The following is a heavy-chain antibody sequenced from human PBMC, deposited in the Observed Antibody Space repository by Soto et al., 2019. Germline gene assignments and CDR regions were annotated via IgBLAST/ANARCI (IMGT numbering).Heavy chain of an antibody. CDR2: IRGDEDKYAT. CDR3: ARQLSLGTFFYFAMDV. V-gene: IGHV3-73*02. J-gene: IGHJ6*02. D-gene: IGHD7-27*01. CDR1: GFTFSEST. Sequence: EERLVESGGGLVQPGESLELSCVASGFTFSESTIYWVRQASGKGLEWVGHIRGDEDKYATSYVESVKGRFTISRDDATSTASLQMRSLKTEDTAVYYCARQLSLGTFFYFAMDVWGQGAAVTVSS.